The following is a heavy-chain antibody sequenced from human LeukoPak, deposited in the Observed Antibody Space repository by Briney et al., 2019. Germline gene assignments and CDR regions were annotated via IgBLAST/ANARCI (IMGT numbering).Heavy chain of an antibody. V-gene: IGHV4-34*01. CDR3: ALFEVVVGSTQDF. Sequence: SETLSLTCAVYGGSFSNFWNWIRQPPGKDLEWIAEIHHTGHINYNPSLKSRVTVSVDRSKNQFSLKLTSVTAADTAVYYCALFEVVVGSTQDFWGQGTLVTVSS. J-gene: IGHJ4*02. D-gene: IGHD2-15*01. CDR1: GGSFSNF. CDR2: IHHTGHI.